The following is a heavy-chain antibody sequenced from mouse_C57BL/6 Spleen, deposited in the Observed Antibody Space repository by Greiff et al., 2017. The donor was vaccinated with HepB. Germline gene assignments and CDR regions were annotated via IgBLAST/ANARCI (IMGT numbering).Heavy chain of an antibody. V-gene: IGHV2-5*01. J-gene: IGHJ4*01. CDR2: IWSGGST. D-gene: IGHD3-2*02. Sequence: QVQLQQSGPGLVQPSQSLSITCTVSGFSLTSYGVHWVRQSPGKGLEWLGVIWSGGSTDYNAAFMSRLSITKDNSKSQVFFKMNSLQADDTAIYYCAKGAQATPYAMDYWGQGTSVTVSS. CDR1: GFSLTSYG. CDR3: AKGAQATPYAMDY.